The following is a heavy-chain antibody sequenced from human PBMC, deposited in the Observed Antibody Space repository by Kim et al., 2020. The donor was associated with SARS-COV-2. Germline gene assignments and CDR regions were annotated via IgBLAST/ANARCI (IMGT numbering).Heavy chain of an antibody. CDR2: ISYSGNT. Sequence: SETLSLTCTVSGGSISSSDYYWNWIRQPPGKGLEWIGYISYSGNTYYNPSLKSRVTLSVDTSKNQFSLKMESVTAADMAMYYFARLSRRDGYNLAYWGQG. V-gene: IGHV4-30-4*01. CDR1: GGSISSSDYY. D-gene: IGHD5-12*01. CDR3: ARLSRRDGYNLAY. J-gene: IGHJ4*02.